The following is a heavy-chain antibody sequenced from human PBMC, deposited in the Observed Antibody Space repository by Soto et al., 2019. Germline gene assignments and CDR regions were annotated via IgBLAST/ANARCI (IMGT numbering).Heavy chain of an antibody. CDR2: ISGSGGST. J-gene: IGHJ1*01. V-gene: IGHV3-23*01. D-gene: IGHD6-19*01. Sequence: VGSLRLSCAASGFTFSSYAMSWVRQAPGKGLEWVSAISGSGGSTYYADSVKGRFTISRDNSKNTLYLQMNSLRAEDTAVYYCAKVIREQWLVPYAEYFQHWGQGTLVTVSS. CDR1: GFTFSSYA. CDR3: AKVIREQWLVPYAEYFQH.